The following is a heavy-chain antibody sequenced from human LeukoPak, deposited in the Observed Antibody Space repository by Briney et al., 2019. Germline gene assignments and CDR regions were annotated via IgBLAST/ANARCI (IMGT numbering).Heavy chain of an antibody. Sequence: PSETLSLTCTVSGGSISSYYWSWVRQPPEKGLEWIGYIYYSGSTNYNPSLKSRVTISVDTSKNQFSLKLSSVTAADTAVYYCARDEGITPYYYYVDVWGKGTTVTVSS. V-gene: IGHV4-59*01. CDR3: ARDEGITPYYYYVDV. D-gene: IGHD3-10*01. CDR2: IYYSGST. J-gene: IGHJ6*03. CDR1: GGSISSYY.